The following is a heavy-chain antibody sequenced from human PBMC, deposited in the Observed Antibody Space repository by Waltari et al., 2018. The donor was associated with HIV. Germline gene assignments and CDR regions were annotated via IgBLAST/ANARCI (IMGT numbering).Heavy chain of an antibody. Sequence: EVQLVQSGGGLVQPGGSWRLSCGSSGFSVRRYWMHWVAQIPGQGLVWVSRINPDGNTINYADSVRGRFTISRDYAKNTLYLQMNSLRDEDTAMYYCVKDMFGEYDYWGQGTLVTVSS. CDR1: GFSVRRYW. CDR3: VKDMFGEYDY. V-gene: IGHV3-74*01. J-gene: IGHJ4*02. D-gene: IGHD3-10*02. CDR2: INPDGNTI.